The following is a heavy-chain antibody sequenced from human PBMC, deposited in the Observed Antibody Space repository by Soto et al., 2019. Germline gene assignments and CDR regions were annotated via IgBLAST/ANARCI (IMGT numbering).Heavy chain of an antibody. CDR2: ISSGGNDI. J-gene: IGHJ4*02. V-gene: IGHV3-21*06. CDR1: GFTFSSYI. CDR3: ARMAY. Sequence: GSLRLSCTASGFTFSSYIMNWVRQAPGKGLEWVSSISSGGNDISYAESVEGRFFTSRDNVNNVLYLDINNLRPEDTAVYYCARMAYWGQGTLVTVSS.